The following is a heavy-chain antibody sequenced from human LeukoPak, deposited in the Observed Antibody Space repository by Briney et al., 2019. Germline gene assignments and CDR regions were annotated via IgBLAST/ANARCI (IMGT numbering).Heavy chain of an antibody. CDR1: GGSISSSSYY. V-gene: IGHV4-39*01. Sequence: PSETLSLTRTVSGGSISSSSYYWGWIRQPPGKGLEWIGSIYYSGSTYYNPSLKSRVTISVDTSKNQFSLKLSSVTAADTAVYYCARASGWLQWCYFDYWGQGTLVTVSS. CDR3: ARASGWLQWCYFDY. CDR2: IYYSGST. J-gene: IGHJ4*02. D-gene: IGHD5-24*01.